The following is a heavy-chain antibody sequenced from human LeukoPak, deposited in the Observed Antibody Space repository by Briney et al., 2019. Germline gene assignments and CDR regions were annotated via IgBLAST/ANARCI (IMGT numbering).Heavy chain of an antibody. CDR1: GYSISSGYY. D-gene: IGHD3-22*01. Sequence: PSETLSLTCAVSGYSISSGYYWGWTRQPPGKGLEWIGSIYHSGSTYYNPSLKSRVTISVDTSKNQFSLKLSSVTAAGTAVYYCARDYYDSSGYGDYWGQGTLVTVSS. J-gene: IGHJ4*02. V-gene: IGHV4-38-2*02. CDR3: ARDYYDSSGYGDY. CDR2: IYHSGST.